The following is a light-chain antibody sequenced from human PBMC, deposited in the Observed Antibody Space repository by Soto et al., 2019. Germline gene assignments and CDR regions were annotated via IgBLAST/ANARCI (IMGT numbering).Light chain of an antibody. CDR1: QSVSRY. CDR2: DAS. V-gene: IGKV3-11*01. Sequence: EIVLTQSPATLSLSPGERATLSCRASQSVSRYLAWFQQKPGQPPRVLIYDASNRATGVPARFSGSGSGTDFTLTISSLEPEDFAVYYCQQRSDFLTFGGGTKVEIK. J-gene: IGKJ4*01. CDR3: QQRSDFLT.